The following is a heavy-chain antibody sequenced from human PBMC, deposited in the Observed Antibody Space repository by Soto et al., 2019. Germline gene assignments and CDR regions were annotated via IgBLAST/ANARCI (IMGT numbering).Heavy chain of an antibody. CDR2: TYYRSKWYN. V-gene: IGHV6-1*01. J-gene: IGHJ4*02. CDR1: GDSASSNSAA. CDR3: ARELGAAPRGYFDY. D-gene: IGHD3-16*01. Sequence: SQTLSLTCATSGDSASSNSAAWNWIRQSPSRGLEWLGRTYYRSKWYNDYAVSVKSRITINPDTSKNQFSLQLNSVTPEDTAVYYCARELGAAPRGYFDYWGQGTLVTVSS.